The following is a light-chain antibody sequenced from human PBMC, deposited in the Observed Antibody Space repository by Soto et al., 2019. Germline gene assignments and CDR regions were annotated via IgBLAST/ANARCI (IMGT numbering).Light chain of an antibody. CDR1: QSVSSNY. Sequence: ESVLTQSPGTLSLSPGERATLSCRASQSVSSNYLAWYQHKPGQAPRLLIYGASSRATGIPDRFSGSGSGTDFTLTISRLETEDVAVYYCQHYGSSLSITFGQGTRLEIK. V-gene: IGKV3-20*01. CDR2: GAS. CDR3: QHYGSSLSIT. J-gene: IGKJ5*01.